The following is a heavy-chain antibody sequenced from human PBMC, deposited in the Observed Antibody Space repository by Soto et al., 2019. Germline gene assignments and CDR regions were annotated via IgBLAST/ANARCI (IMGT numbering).Heavy chain of an antibody. D-gene: IGHD4-4*01. CDR3: ARDDYTNYYYYMDV. J-gene: IGHJ6*03. CDR2: TYYRSKWYN. Sequence: SQTLSLTCAISGDSVSSNSAAWNWIRQSPSKGLKWLGRTYYRSKWYNDYAVSVKSRVTISVDTSKNQFSLKLSSVTAADTAVYFCARDDYTNYYYYMDVWGKGTTVTVSS. V-gene: IGHV6-1*01. CDR1: GDSVSSNSAA.